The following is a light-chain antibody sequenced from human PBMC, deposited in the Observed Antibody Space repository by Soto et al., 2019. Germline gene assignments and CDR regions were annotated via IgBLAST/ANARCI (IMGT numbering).Light chain of an antibody. Sequence: QSALTQPRSVSGSPGQSVTISCTGTSSDVGGYNYVSWYQQHPGKAPKLMIYDVSKRPSGVPDRFSGSKSGNTASLTISGLQAEDEADYYCCLYAGSYTYVFGTGTKLT. CDR1: SSDVGGYNY. V-gene: IGLV2-11*01. CDR2: DVS. J-gene: IGLJ1*01. CDR3: CLYAGSYTYV.